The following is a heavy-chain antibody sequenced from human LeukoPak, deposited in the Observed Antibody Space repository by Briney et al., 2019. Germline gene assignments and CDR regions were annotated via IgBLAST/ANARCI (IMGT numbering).Heavy chain of an antibody. Sequence: GGSLRLSCAASGFTVSTNYMSWVRQAPGKGLEWVSVIYSGDTTFYADSVRGKFTISRDNSNNTLYLQMNSLRAEDTAVYYCASILRSSSGYYFDYWGQGTLVTVSS. D-gene: IGHD3-10*01. J-gene: IGHJ4*02. CDR2: IYSGDTT. CDR1: GFTVSTNY. CDR3: ASILRSSSGYYFDY. V-gene: IGHV3-66*01.